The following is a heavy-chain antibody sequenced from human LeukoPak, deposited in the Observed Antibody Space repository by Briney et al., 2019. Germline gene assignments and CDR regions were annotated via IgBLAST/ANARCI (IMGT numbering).Heavy chain of an antibody. J-gene: IGHJ3*02. CDR3: ASDSYYDFWSGYYTLGAFDI. CDR2: IYYSGST. Sequence: SETLSLICTVSGGSISSYYWSWIRQPPGKGLEWIGYIYYSGSTNYNPSLKSRVTISVDTSKNQFSLKLSSVTAADTAVYYCASDSYYDFWSGYYTLGAFDIWGQGTMVTVSS. CDR1: GGSISSYY. V-gene: IGHV4-59*01. D-gene: IGHD3-3*01.